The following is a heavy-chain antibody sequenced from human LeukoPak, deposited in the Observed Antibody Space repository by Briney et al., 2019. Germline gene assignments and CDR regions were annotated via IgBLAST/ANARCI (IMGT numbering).Heavy chain of an antibody. V-gene: IGHV4-59*12. CDR3: ARDQEHCSGTSCYPYWYDS. D-gene: IGHD2-2*01. CDR1: GGSISSYY. CDR2: IYYTGNT. J-gene: IGHJ5*01. Sequence: PSETLSLTCTVSGGSISSYYWSWIRQPPGKGLDWIGYIYYTGNTDYNPSLKNRLTMSIDTSKNQFSLKLTSVTAADTAVYFCARDQEHCSGTSCYPYWYDSWGQGTLVTVSS.